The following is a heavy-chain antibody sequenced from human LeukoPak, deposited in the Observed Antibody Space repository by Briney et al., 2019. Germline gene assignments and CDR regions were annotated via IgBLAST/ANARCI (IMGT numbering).Heavy chain of an antibody. CDR2: IYYSGST. CDR1: GGSFSGYY. J-gene: IGHJ6*03. Sequence: SETLSLTCAVYGGSFSGYYWSWIRQPPGKGLEWIGYIYYSGSTNYNPSLKSRVTISVDTSKNQFSLKLSSVTAADTAVYYCASGEYSSSSFYYYYMDVWGKGTTVTVSS. D-gene: IGHD6-6*01. CDR3: ASGEYSSSSFYYYYMDV. V-gene: IGHV4-59*01.